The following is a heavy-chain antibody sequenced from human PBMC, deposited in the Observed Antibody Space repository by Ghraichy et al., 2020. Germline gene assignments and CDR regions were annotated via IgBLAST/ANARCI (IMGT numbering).Heavy chain of an antibody. CDR1: DPSSTNYY. J-gene: IGHJ6*02. V-gene: IGHV4-59*03. CDR2: IYQSGHT. D-gene: IGHD1-14*01. Sequence: SQTISLTCTVSDPSSTNYYWSWIRQPPGKGLEWIGYIYQSGHTNYNPSLQTRVTISLDTSKTQFSLTLTSVTAADTAVYYCATGTSHSSDFYYFGMDVWGQGTTVTVSS. CDR3: ATGTSHSSDFYYFGMDV.